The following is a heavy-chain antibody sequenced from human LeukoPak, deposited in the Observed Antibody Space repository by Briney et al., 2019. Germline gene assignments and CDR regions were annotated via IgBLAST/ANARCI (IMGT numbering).Heavy chain of an antibody. D-gene: IGHD6-19*01. CDR1: GYTFSSYG. Sequence: ASVKVSCKASGYTFSSYGISWVRQAPGQGLEGVGWIGSYKGHANYAQKVQGRLTLTTDTSTATAYMELSDLTSDDTAVYYCARVSAVAGAFSYWGQGTLVTVSS. J-gene: IGHJ4*02. CDR2: IGSYKGHA. V-gene: IGHV1-18*01. CDR3: ARVSAVAGAFSY.